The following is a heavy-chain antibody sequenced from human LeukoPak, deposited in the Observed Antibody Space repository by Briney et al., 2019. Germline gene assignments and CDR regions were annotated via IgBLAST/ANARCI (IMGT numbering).Heavy chain of an antibody. CDR3: ARGPYCSSTSCYPPDAFDI. CDR1: GFSFRSYG. V-gene: IGHV3-33*01. D-gene: IGHD2-2*01. CDR2: ISYDGSNK. J-gene: IGHJ3*02. Sequence: PGWSLRLSCAASGFSFRSYGMHWVRQAPGTGLEWVVVISYDGSNKNYADSVKGRFTISRDNSKNTLYLQMNSLRAEDTAVYYCARGPYCSSTSCYPPDAFDIWGQGTMVTVPS.